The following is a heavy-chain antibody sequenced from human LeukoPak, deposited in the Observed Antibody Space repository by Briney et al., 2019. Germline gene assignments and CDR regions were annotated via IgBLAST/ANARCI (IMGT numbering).Heavy chain of an antibody. CDR3: ARGRRAYYGMDV. V-gene: IGHV6-1*01. D-gene: IGHD3-10*01. Sequence: SQTLSLTCAISGDSVSTNSAAWSWIRQSPSRGLEWLGRTYYRSKWYNDYAVSVKSRITINPDTSKNQFSLQLNSVTPEDTAVYYCARGRRAYYGMDVWGQGTTVTVSS. CDR1: GDSVSTNSAA. CDR2: TYYRSKWYN. J-gene: IGHJ6*02.